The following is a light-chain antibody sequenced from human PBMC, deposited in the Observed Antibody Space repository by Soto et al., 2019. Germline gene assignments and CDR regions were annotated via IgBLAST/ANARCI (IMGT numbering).Light chain of an antibody. CDR1: QGISSW. J-gene: IGKJ1*01. Sequence: DIQMTQYPSFVSASVGDRVTITCRASQGISSWLAWYQQKPGKAHKILIYAAYSLQSGVTSRFSGSGSGTEFTLTISSLQPDEFATYYCQQYNSYSWTFGQGTKVDIK. V-gene: IGKV1D-16*01. CDR2: AAY. CDR3: QQYNSYSWT.